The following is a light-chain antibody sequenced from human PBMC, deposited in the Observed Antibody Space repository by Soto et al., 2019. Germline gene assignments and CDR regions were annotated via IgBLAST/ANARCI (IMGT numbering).Light chain of an antibody. CDR2: GAS. Sequence: EIVLTQSPGTLSLSPGERATLSCRASQSVSSSSLAWYQQKPGQAPRLRIYGASSRATGIPDRFSGSGSGTDFTLTISRLEPEDFAVYYCQQYGSSPYTFGQGTKLEIK. CDR3: QQYGSSPYT. J-gene: IGKJ2*01. V-gene: IGKV3-20*01. CDR1: QSVSSSS.